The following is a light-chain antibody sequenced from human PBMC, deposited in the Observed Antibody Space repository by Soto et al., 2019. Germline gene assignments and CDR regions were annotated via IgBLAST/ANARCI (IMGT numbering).Light chain of an antibody. CDR1: QTVSRY. Sequence: IVLTQSPATLSLSPGARAPLSCRARQTVSRYLAWYQQKPGQAPRLLIYGASKRATGIPARFSGSGFGTDFTLTISSLEPEDFAVYYCQQRTNGLTFGGGTKVDIK. CDR2: GAS. J-gene: IGKJ4*01. CDR3: QQRTNGLT. V-gene: IGKV3-11*01.